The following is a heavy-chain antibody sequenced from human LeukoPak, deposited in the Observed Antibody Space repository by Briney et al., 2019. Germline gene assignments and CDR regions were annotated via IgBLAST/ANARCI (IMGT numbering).Heavy chain of an antibody. CDR1: GYTFTGYY. CDR2: INPNSGGT. Sequence: ASVKVSCKASGYTFTGYYMHWVRQAPGQGLEWMGWINPNSGGTNYAQKFQGRVTMTRDTSISTAYMELSRLRSDDTAVYYCARAIAAAGSLDYWGQGTLVTVSS. J-gene: IGHJ4*02. D-gene: IGHD6-13*01. CDR3: ARAIAAAGSLDY. V-gene: IGHV1-2*02.